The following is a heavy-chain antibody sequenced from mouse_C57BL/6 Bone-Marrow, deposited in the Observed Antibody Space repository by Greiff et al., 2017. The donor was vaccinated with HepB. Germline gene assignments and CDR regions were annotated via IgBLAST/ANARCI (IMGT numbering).Heavy chain of an antibody. D-gene: IGHD1-1*01. CDR3: SYYYGSSPFY. CDR2: IYPRSGNT. V-gene: IGHV1-81*01. CDR1: GYTFTSYG. J-gene: IGHJ2*01. Sequence: VQLQQSGAELARPGASVKLSCKASGYTFTSYGISWVKQRTGQGLEWIGEIYPRSGNTYYNEKFKGKATLTADKSSSTAYMELRSLTSEASAFYFCSYYYGSSPFYWGQGTTLTVSS.